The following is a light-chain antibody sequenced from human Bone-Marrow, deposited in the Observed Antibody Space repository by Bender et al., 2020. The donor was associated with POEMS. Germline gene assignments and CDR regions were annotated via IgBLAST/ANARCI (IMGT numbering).Light chain of an antibody. V-gene: IGLV3-21*02. CDR2: DVH. Sequence: SYGLTQPPSVSVAPGQTATITCGGDNIRSNTVHWYQQKPGQAPVLVVYDVHKRPSGTPERFSGSNSGNTATLTISGVEAGDEADYFCQVWDSSSDYLSFGTGTKVTVL. CDR1: NIRSNT. CDR3: QVWDSSSDYLS. J-gene: IGLJ1*01.